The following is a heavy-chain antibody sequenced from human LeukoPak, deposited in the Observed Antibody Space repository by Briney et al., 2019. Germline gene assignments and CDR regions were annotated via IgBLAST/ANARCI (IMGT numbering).Heavy chain of an antibody. CDR1: GFTFSSYW. CDR3: ASRAYYDSSGHRNRFDY. CDR2: INSDGSST. Sequence: GGSLRLSCVASGFTFSSYWIHWVRQAPGKGLVWVSRINSDGSSTNYADSVKGRFTISRDNAKNTLYLQMNSLRAEDTAVYYCASRAYYDSSGHRNRFDYWGQGTLVTVSS. D-gene: IGHD3-22*01. J-gene: IGHJ4*02. V-gene: IGHV3-74*01.